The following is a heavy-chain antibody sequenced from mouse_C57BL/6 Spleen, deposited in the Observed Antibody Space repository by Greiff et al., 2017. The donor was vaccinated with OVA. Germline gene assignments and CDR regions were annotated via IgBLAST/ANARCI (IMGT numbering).Heavy chain of an antibody. CDR3: AGIVEYYAMDY. V-gene: IGHV1-80*01. CDR1: GYAFSSYW. J-gene: IGHJ4*01. CDR2: IYPGDGDT. Sequence: QVQLQQSGAELVKPGASVKISCKASGYAFSSYWMNWVKQRPGKGLEWIGQIYPGDGDTNYNGKFKGKATLTADKSSSTAYRQRSSLTSEDSAVYCCAGIVEYYAMDYWGQGTAVTVSS.